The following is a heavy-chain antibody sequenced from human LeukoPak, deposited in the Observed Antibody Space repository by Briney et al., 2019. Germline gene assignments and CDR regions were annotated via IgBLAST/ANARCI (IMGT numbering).Heavy chain of an antibody. Sequence: ASVKVSCKASGYTFTGYYMHWVRQAPGQGLEWMGRINPNSGGTSYAQKFQGRVTMTRDTPISTAYMELSRLRSDDTAVYYCARRTEPEYYYDSSGYYGYWGQGTLVTVTS. J-gene: IGHJ4*02. V-gene: IGHV1-2*06. CDR2: INPNSGGT. CDR3: ARRTEPEYYYDSSGYYGY. CDR1: GYTFTGYY. D-gene: IGHD3-22*01.